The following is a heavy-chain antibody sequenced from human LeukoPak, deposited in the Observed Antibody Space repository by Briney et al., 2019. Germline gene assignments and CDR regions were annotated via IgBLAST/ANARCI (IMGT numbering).Heavy chain of an antibody. V-gene: IGHV3-30-3*01. D-gene: IGHD4-23*01. CDR1: GFTFSSYA. J-gene: IGHJ4*02. CDR2: ISYDGSNK. CDR3: ASDSRVAGN. Sequence: PGGSLRLSCAASGFTFSSYAMHWVRQAPGKGLEWVAVISYDGSNKYYADSVKGRFTISRDNSKNTLYLQMNSLRAEDTAVYYCASDSRVAGNWGQGTLVTVSS.